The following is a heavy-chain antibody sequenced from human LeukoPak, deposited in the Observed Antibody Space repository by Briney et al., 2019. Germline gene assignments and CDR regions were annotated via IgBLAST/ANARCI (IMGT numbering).Heavy chain of an antibody. CDR2: ISGSAGTT. J-gene: IGHJ4*02. CDR1: GFTFSSYA. CDR3: AKDRISGGSGTYFYPDY. D-gene: IGHD3-10*01. Sequence: PGGSLRLSCAVSGFTFSSYAMGWVRQAPGKGLEWVSAISGSAGTTYYADSVKGRFTISRDNSKNTLYPQMNSLRAEDTAVYYCAKDRISGGSGTYFYPDYWGQGTLVTVSS. V-gene: IGHV3-23*01.